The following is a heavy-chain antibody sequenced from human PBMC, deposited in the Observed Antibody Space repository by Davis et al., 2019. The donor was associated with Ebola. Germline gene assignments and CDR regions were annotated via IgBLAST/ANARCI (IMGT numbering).Heavy chain of an antibody. CDR2: IYRDERT. D-gene: IGHD4-17*01. CDR3: ARHVYGDFWYFDL. Sequence: PGGSLRLSCVASGFTFSWHSMNWVRQAPGKGLEWVSVIYRDERTYYANSVRGRFTISRDNSKNTIYLQMDSLRVDDTAMYYCARHVYGDFWYFDLWGRGTRVTVSS. V-gene: IGHV3-66*04. J-gene: IGHJ2*01. CDR1: GFTFSWHS.